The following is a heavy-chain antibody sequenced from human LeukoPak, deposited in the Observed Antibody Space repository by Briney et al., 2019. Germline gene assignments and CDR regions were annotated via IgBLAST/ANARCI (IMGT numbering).Heavy chain of an antibody. J-gene: IGHJ4*02. D-gene: IGHD6-6*01. CDR3: ARVDSSSSVHFDY. V-gene: IGHV3-30-3*01. CDR2: ISYDGSNK. Sequence: GGSLRLSCAASGFTFSAYWMHWVRQAPGKGLEWVAVISYDGSNKYYADSVKGRFTISRDNSKNTLYLQMNSLRAEDTAVYYCARVDSSSSVHFDYWGQGTLVTVSS. CDR1: GFTFSAYW.